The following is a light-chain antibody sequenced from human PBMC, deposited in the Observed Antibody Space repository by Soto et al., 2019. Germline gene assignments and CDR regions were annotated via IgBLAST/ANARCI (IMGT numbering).Light chain of an antibody. CDR3: QKFATSPLT. V-gene: IGKV3-20*01. CDR1: QSVSSN. Sequence: EIVMTQSPATLSVSPGERATLSCRASQSVSSNLAWYQQKPGQAPRLLIYGASSRATGIPDRFSGSGSGTDFTLTISRLEPEDFAVYYCQKFATSPLTCGGGTKVDIK. CDR2: GAS. J-gene: IGKJ4*01.